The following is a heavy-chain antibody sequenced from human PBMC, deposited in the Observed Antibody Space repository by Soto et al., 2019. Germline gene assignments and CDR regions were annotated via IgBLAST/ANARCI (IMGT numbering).Heavy chain of an antibody. V-gene: IGHV3-23*01. J-gene: IGHJ5*02. D-gene: IGHD6-13*01. CDR1: GFTFSSYA. Sequence: LRLSFAASGFTFSSYAMSWVRQAPGKGLEWVSAISGSGGSTYYADSVKGRFTISRDNSKNTLYLQMNSLRAEDTAVYYCAKCKAQQPLRNWFDPWGQGTLVTVSS. CDR3: AKCKAQQPLRNWFDP. CDR2: ISGSGGST.